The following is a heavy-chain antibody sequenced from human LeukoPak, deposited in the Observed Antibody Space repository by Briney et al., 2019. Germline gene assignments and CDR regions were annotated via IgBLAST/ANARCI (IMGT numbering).Heavy chain of an antibody. J-gene: IGHJ5*02. D-gene: IGHD6-19*01. CDR1: GFTFSSYA. Sequence: PGGSLRLSCAASGFTFSSYAMSWVRQAPGKGLEWVSAISGSGGSTYYADSAKGRFTISRDNSKNTLYLQMNSLRAEDTAVYYCAKNGYSSGWLLFNWFDPWGQGTLVTVSS. CDR2: ISGSGGST. V-gene: IGHV3-23*01. CDR3: AKNGYSSGWLLFNWFDP.